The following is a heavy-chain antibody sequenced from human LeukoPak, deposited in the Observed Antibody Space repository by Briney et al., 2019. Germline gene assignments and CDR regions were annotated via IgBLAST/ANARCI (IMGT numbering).Heavy chain of an antibody. CDR2: ISAYNGNT. D-gene: IGHD6-19*01. Sequence: GASVKVSCKASGYTFTSYGISWVRQAPGQGLEWMGWISAYNGNTNYAQKLHGRVTMTTDTSTSTAYMELRSLRSDDTAVYYCARDAEQWLTLESYYYYGMDVWGQGTTVTVSS. J-gene: IGHJ6*02. CDR1: GYTFTSYG. CDR3: ARDAEQWLTLESYYYYGMDV. V-gene: IGHV1-18*01.